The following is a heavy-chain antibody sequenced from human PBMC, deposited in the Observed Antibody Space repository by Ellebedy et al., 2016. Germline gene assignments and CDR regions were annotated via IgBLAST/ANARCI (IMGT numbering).Heavy chain of an antibody. Sequence: GGSLRLSXAALGFMFSDYAMHWVRQAPGKGLEWVAVIWNVGSNKDYAASVKGRFTISRDDSKNTLYLQMNSLRGEDTAVYYCARPDSEDNYMDVWGKGTAVTVSS. CDR3: ARPDSEDNYMDV. J-gene: IGHJ6*03. V-gene: IGHV3-33*01. CDR1: GFMFSDYA. CDR2: IWNVGSNK.